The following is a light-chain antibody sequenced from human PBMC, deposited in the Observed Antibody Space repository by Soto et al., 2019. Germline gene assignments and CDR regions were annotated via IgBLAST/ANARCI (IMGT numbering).Light chain of an antibody. J-gene: IGKJ5*01. Sequence: EIVFTQSPATLSLSPGERATLSCRASQSVSSYLAWYQQKPGQAPRLLIYDASNRATGIPDRFSGSGSGTDFTLTIGRLEPGDFAVYYCLHYGGSPLTFGQGTRLEIK. V-gene: IGKV3-20*01. CDR1: QSVSSY. CDR2: DAS. CDR3: LHYGGSPLT.